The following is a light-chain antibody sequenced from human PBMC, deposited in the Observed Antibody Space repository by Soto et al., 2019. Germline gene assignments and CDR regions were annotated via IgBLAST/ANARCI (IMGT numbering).Light chain of an antibody. CDR1: SSDVGGYNF. CDR3: NSYAGSNIYV. J-gene: IGLJ1*01. V-gene: IGLV2-8*01. CDR2: EVN. Sequence: QSVLTQSPSASGSPGQSVTISCTGTSSDVGGYNFVSWYQHHPGKAPKLIIYEVNKRPSGVPNRFSGSKSGNTASLTVSGLQAEDEADYYCNSYAGSNIYVFGTGTKLTVL.